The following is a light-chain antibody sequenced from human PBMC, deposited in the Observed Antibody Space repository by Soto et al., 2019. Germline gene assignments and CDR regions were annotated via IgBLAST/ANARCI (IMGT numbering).Light chain of an antibody. CDR3: QQDGSSST. V-gene: IGKV3-20*01. CDR1: QSVSNNY. CDR2: GAS. J-gene: IGKJ4*02. Sequence: EIVLTQSPGTLSLCPGERATLSCRASQSVSNNYLAWYQQKPGQAHRLLIYGASNRATGIPDRFSGSGSGSDFTLTISRLEPEDFAVYYCQQDGSSSTFGEGRKVDIK.